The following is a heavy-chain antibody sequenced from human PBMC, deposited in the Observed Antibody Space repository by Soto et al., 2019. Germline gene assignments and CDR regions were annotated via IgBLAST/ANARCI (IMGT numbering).Heavy chain of an antibody. D-gene: IGHD4-17*01. CDR1: EVNCAGYA. V-gene: IGHV3-23*01. J-gene: IGHJ5*02. CDR2: ITGSGGST. CDR3: AKDRYGDCT. Sequence: VRSMRLSCTAAEVNCAGYARGWVRQAPGQGLEWVSAITGSGGSTYYANSVKGRFTISRDNSKSMLYLQMNSLRAEDTAIYYCAKDRYGDCTWGQGTLVTVSS.